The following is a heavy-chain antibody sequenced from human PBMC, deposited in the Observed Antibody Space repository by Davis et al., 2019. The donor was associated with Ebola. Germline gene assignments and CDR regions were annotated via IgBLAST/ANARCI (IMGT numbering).Heavy chain of an antibody. J-gene: IGHJ4*02. Sequence: GRFTVSRDNAKKSLYLQMNSLRAEDTAVYYCARGTYCSGGSCYNDYWGQGTLVTVSS. CDR3: ARGTYCSGGSCYNDY. D-gene: IGHD2-15*01. V-gene: IGHV3-48*03.